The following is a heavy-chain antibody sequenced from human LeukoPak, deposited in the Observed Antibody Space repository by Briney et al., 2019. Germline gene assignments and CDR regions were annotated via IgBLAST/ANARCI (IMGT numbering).Heavy chain of an antibody. Sequence: GGSLRLSCAASGFTFSSYAMSWVRQAPGKGLEWVSAISGSGGSTYYADSVKGRFTISRDNSKNTLYLQMNSLRAEDTAVYYCASSVVVVTAFFDYWGLGTLVTVSS. D-gene: IGHD2-21*02. V-gene: IGHV3-23*01. J-gene: IGHJ4*02. CDR3: ASSVVVVTAFFDY. CDR2: ISGSGGST. CDR1: GFTFSSYA.